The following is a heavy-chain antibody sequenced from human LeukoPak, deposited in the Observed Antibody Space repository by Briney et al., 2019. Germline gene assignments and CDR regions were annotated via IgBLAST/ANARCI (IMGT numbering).Heavy chain of an antibody. CDR3: TRDPGTTAEVTCDP. V-gene: IGHV4-4*07. J-gene: IGHJ5*02. D-gene: IGHD4-17*01. Sequence: SETLSLACTVSGNSFGYFYWRWIRQPAGKGLGWIGRIYTSGSTTYNPSLKSRVTMSVDTSKSRFSLNLMSVTAANTAVYYCTRDPGTTAEVTCDPWAQGPLVPVSP. CDR2: IYTSGST. CDR1: GNSFGYFY.